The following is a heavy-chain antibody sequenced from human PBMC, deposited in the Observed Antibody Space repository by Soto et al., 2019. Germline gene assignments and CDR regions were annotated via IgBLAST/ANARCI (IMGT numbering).Heavy chain of an antibody. CDR1: GYTFTGYY. Sequence: ASVKVSCKASGYTFTGYYRHWVRQAPGQGLEWMGWINPNSGGTNYAQKFQGWVTMTRDTSISTAYMELSRLRSDDTAVYYCARDRGYYYYGMDVWGQGTTVTVS. CDR2: INPNSGGT. J-gene: IGHJ6*02. CDR3: ARDRGYYYYGMDV. V-gene: IGHV1-2*04.